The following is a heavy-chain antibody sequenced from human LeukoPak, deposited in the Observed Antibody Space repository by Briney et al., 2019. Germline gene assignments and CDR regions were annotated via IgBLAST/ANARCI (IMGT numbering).Heavy chain of an antibody. CDR3: ARIGWPSNGGWYFGQ. J-gene: IGHJ4*02. CDR1: GFTFSHYL. V-gene: IGHV3-7*01. D-gene: IGHD6-19*01. Sequence: GGSLRLSCAGSGFTFSHYLMSWVRQAPGKGLEWVANIRQDGSLRPYVYSVKGRFTISRDNAKDSLFLQLDRLRADDTAVYYCARIGWPSNGGWYFGQWGQGTLVTVSS. CDR2: IRQDGSLR.